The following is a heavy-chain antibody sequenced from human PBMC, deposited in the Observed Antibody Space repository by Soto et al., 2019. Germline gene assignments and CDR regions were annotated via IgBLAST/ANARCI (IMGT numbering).Heavy chain of an antibody. J-gene: IGHJ6*03. D-gene: IGHD2-2*01. V-gene: IGHV4-59*01. CDR2: IYYSGST. Sequence: SETLSLTCTVSGGSISSYYWSWIRQPPGKGLEWIGYIYYSGSTNYNPSLKSRVTISVDTSKNQFSLKLSSVTAADTAVYYCARADGRYCSSTSCSRYYYYYYMDVWGKGTTVTVSS. CDR3: ARADGRYCSSTSCSRYYYYYYMDV. CDR1: GGSISSYY.